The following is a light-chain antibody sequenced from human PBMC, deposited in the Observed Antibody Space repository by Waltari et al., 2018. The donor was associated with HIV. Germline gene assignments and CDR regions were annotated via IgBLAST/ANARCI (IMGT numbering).Light chain of an antibody. J-gene: IGKJ5*01. CDR1: QSLLHKNGKNY. CDR2: MAS. Sequence: DVLLTQSPVSLAVTPGESAPISCKSSQSLLHKNGKNYLDWYVKKPGQTPQLLMYMASNLAAGVPVRFSGSGSGTEFTLKISRVEAEDVGLYYCMQALHTPFMFGHGTRLEI. V-gene: IGKV2-28*01. CDR3: MQALHTPFM.